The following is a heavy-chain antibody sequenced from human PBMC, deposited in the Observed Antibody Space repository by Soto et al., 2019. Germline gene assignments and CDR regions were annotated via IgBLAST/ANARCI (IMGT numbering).Heavy chain of an antibody. D-gene: IGHD5-12*01. J-gene: IGHJ5*02. CDR3: ARADYSGYDYVWFDP. CDR2: IYYSGST. Sequence: SETLSLTCTVSGGSISSYYWSWIRQPPGKGLEWIGYIYYSGSTNYNPSLKSRVTISVDTSKNQFSLKLSSVTAADTAVYYCARADYSGYDYVWFDPWGQGTLVTVSS. CDR1: GGSISSYY. V-gene: IGHV4-59*01.